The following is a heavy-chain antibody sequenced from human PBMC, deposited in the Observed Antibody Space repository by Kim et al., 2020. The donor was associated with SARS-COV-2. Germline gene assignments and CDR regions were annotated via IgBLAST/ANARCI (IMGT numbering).Heavy chain of an antibody. D-gene: IGHD3-3*01. CDR3: AREARYDFSIPVFGWFDP. Sequence: GGSLRLSCAASGFTFSSYWMHWVRQAPGKGLVWVSRINSDGSSTSYADSVKGRFTISRDNAKNTLYLQMNSLRAEDTAVYYCAREARYDFSIPVFGWFDPWGQGTLVTVSS. V-gene: IGHV3-74*01. CDR2: INSDGSST. CDR1: GFTFSSYW. J-gene: IGHJ5*02.